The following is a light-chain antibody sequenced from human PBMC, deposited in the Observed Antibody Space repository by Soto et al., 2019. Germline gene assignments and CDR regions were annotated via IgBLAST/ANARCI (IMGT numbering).Light chain of an antibody. CDR2: AAS. Sequence: DIQMTQSPSSLSESVGARVTITCRASQNIASYLNWYQQRPGKAPELLIYAASSLQRGVPLRFSGSGSGTEFTLTIDSLQPEDFASYYCHQNFNVPRTFGQGTKVEI. CDR1: QNIASY. V-gene: IGKV1-39*01. J-gene: IGKJ1*01. CDR3: HQNFNVPRT.